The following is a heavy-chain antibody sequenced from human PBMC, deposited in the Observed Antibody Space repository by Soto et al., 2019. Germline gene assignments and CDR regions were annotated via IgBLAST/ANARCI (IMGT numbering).Heavy chain of an antibody. J-gene: IGHJ4*02. CDR3: AKAGFSSSWSPTYFDY. D-gene: IGHD6-13*01. CDR2: ISGTGYNT. Sequence: GGALRLSCAASGFAFTSYAMNCVRLAPGKGLEWVSAISGTGYNTYYADSVKGRFTISRDNTKNTLYLQMNSLRAEDTAVYYCAKAGFSSSWSPTYFDYWGQGTLVTVSS. CDR1: GFAFTSYA. V-gene: IGHV3-23*01.